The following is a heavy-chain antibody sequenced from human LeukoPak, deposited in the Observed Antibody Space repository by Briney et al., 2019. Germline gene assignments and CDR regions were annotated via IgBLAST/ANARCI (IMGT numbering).Heavy chain of an antibody. CDR2: ISSSGRNI. CDR3: ARDLVQLWSKDY. CDR1: GFTFSNYE. J-gene: IGHJ4*02. D-gene: IGHD5-18*01. V-gene: IGHV3-48*03. Sequence: QPGGSLRLSFAASGFTFSNYEFTWVRQAPGKGLEWISYISSSGRNIYYADSVKGRFTISRDNAKSSLYLQMNSLRAEDTAVYYCARDLVQLWSKDYWGQGTLVTVSS.